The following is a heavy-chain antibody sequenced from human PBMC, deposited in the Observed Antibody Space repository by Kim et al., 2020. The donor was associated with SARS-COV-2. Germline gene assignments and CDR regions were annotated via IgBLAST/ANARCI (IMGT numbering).Heavy chain of an antibody. CDR1: GYTFTSYY. Sequence: ASVKVSCKASGYTFTSYYMHWVRQAPGQGLEWMGIINPSGGSTSYAQKFQGRVTMTRDTSTSTVYMELSSLRSEDTAVYYCARDREYIGYCSGGSCYGPGGENWFDPWGQGTLVTVSS. CDR3: ARDREYIGYCSGGSCYGPGGENWFDP. CDR2: INPSGGST. J-gene: IGHJ5*02. V-gene: IGHV1-46*01. D-gene: IGHD2-15*01.